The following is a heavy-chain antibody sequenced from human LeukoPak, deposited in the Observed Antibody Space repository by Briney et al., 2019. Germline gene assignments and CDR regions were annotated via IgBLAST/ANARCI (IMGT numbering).Heavy chain of an antibody. V-gene: IGHV4-39*01. CDR1: GGSISSSRYY. Sequence: SETLSLTCTVSGGSISSSRYYWGWIRQPPGKGLEWIGSIYYSGSTYYNPSLKSRVTISVDTSKNQFSLKLSSVTAADTAVYYCARQGWEVRSDWGQGTLVTVSS. D-gene: IGHD1-26*01. CDR2: IYYSGST. J-gene: IGHJ4*02. CDR3: ARQGWEVRSD.